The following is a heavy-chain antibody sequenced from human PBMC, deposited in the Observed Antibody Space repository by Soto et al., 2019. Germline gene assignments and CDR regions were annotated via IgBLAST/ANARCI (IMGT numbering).Heavy chain of an antibody. V-gene: IGHV3-7*01. CDR1: GGTFSSYT. J-gene: IGHJ4*02. Sequence: ASVKVSCKASGGTFSSYTISWVRQAPGKGLEWVANIKQDGSEKYYVDSVKGRFTISRDNAKNSLYLQMNSLRAEDTAVYYCARDLRFLEWSDWGQGTLVTVSS. CDR3: ARDLRFLEWSD. D-gene: IGHD3-3*01. CDR2: IKQDGSEK.